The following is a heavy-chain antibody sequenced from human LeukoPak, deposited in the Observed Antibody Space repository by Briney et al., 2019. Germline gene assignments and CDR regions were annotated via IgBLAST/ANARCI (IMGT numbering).Heavy chain of an antibody. Sequence: PSETLSLTCAVSGGSISSGGYSWSWIRQPPGKGLEWIGYIYHSGSTYYNPSLKSRVTISVDTSKNQFSLKLSSVTAADTAVYYCATLSSRRDGYLGGFDYWGQGTLVTVSS. D-gene: IGHD5-24*01. CDR3: ATLSSRRDGYLGGFDY. CDR2: IYHSGST. CDR1: GGSISSGGYS. J-gene: IGHJ4*02. V-gene: IGHV4-30-2*03.